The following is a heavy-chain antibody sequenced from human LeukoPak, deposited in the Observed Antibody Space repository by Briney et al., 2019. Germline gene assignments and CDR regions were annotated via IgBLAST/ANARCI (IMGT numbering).Heavy chain of an antibody. V-gene: IGHV3-30*02. Sequence: GGSLRLSCAAYGFTFSSYGMHWVRQAPGKGLEWVAFIRYDGSHKYYADSVKGRFTISRDNSKNTLYLQMNSLRAEDTAVYYCAKDEWVAAAGTALTWYYYGMDVWGQGTTVTVSS. D-gene: IGHD6-13*01. CDR2: IRYDGSHK. J-gene: IGHJ6*02. CDR3: AKDEWVAAAGTALTWYYYGMDV. CDR1: GFTFSSYG.